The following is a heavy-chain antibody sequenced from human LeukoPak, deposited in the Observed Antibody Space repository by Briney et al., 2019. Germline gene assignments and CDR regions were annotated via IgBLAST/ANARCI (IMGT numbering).Heavy chain of an antibody. CDR2: ISTSSSYI. J-gene: IGHJ4*02. V-gene: IGHV3-21*01. CDR3: ARDSGWGGYYMPLGPDY. D-gene: IGHD3-3*01. Sequence: GGSLRLSCAASGFTFSSYSMNWVRQAPGKGLEWVSFISTSSSYIYYADSMKGRFTVSRDNARNSLYLQMNSLRVEDTAVYYCARDSGWGGYYMPLGPDYWGQGTLVTVSS. CDR1: GFTFSSYS.